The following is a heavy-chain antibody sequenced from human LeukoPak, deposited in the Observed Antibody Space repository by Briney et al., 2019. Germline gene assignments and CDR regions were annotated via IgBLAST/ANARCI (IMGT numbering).Heavy chain of an antibody. V-gene: IGHV3-23*01. CDR1: GFTFSDYT. CDR2: ISGSGGST. J-gene: IGHJ3*02. CDR3: AKDLGIAAHDDAFDI. Sequence: EAGGSLRLSCAASGFTFSDYTMNWVRQAPGKGLEWVSAISGSGGSTYYADSVKGRFTISRDNSKNTLYLQMNSLRAEDTAVYYCAKDLGIAAHDDAFDIWGQGTMVTVSS. D-gene: IGHD6-13*01.